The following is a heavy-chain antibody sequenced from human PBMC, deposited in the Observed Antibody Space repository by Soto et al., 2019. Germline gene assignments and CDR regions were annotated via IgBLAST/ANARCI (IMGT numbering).Heavy chain of an antibody. CDR1: ADTFNFYS. CDR3: ATSYGSGYRAFDF. D-gene: IGHD3-10*01. CDR2: VNPILSMS. V-gene: IGHV1-69*04. Sequence: QVQLVQSGAEVKRPGSSVKVSCKASADTFNFYSINWVRQAPGLGLEWMGRVNPILSMSNYAQRFQGRVTMTADTSTSTAYMELSGLRSEDTAIYYCATSYGSGYRAFDFWGQGALVTVSS. J-gene: IGHJ4*02.